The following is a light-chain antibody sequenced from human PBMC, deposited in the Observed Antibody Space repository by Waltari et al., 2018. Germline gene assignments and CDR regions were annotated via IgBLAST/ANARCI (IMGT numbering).Light chain of an antibody. V-gene: IGKV1-5*03. CDR3: QHSDT. Sequence: DIHLTKSPSTLSASVGDRVTMTCRASQSIGTWLAWYQQKPGNPPKLLIYKASTLQSGVPSRFSGSGSGTEFTLTISSLQSDDFATYYCQHSDTFGQGTKVDIK. CDR1: QSIGTW. CDR2: KAS. J-gene: IGKJ2*01.